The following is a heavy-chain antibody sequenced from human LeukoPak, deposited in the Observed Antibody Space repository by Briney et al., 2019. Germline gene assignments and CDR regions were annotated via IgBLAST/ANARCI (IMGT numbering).Heavy chain of an antibody. Sequence: GGSLRLSCAASGFTFDDYTMHWVRQAPGKGLEWVSLISWDGGSTYYADSVKGRFTISRDNSKNSLYLQMNSLRTEDTALYYCAKDMRDTYYYDSSGSFDYWGQRTLVTVSS. CDR3: AKDMRDTYYYDSSGSFDY. J-gene: IGHJ4*02. CDR2: ISWDGGST. CDR1: GFTFDDYT. V-gene: IGHV3-43*01. D-gene: IGHD3-22*01.